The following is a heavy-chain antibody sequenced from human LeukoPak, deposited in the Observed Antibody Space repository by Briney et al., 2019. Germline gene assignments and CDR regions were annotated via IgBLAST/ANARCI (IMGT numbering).Heavy chain of an antibody. CDR1: GYTFTSYY. CDR3: ARDFDTVPTPDAFDI. D-gene: IGHD4-17*01. CDR2: INPSGGST. J-gene: IGHJ3*02. V-gene: IGHV1-46*01. Sequence: GASVKVSCKASGYTFTSYYMHWVRQAPGQGLEWMGIINPSGGSTSYAQKFQGRVTMTRDTSTSTVYMELSRLRSEDTAVYYCARDFDTVPTPDAFDIWGQATMVTASS.